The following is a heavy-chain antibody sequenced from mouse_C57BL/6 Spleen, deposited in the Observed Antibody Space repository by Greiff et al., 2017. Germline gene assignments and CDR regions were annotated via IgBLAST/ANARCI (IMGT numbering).Heavy chain of an antibody. Sequence: EVKLVESGTVLARPGASVKMSCKTSGYTFTSYWMHWVKQRPGQGLEWIGAIYPGNSDTSYNQKFKGKAKLTAVTSASTAYMELSSLTNEDSAVYYCTRYYGYDWYFDVWGTGTTVTVSS. CDR2: IYPGNSDT. V-gene: IGHV1-5*01. CDR1: GYTFTSYW. J-gene: IGHJ1*03. CDR3: TRYYGYDWYFDV. D-gene: IGHD2-2*01.